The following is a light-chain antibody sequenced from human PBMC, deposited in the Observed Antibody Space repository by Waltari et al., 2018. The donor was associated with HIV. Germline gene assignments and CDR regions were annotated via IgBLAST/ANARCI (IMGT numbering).Light chain of an antibody. V-gene: IGLV1-40*01. Sequence: SVLTQPPSVSGAPGQSVSIPCSGNASNIGAGFDVHWYRQSPGTAPKLVIFGDTVRPSGITDRFSGSRSLNSVSLDISGLRAEDAGDYYCQSYDISLTGLWVFGGGTKLTVL. CDR2: GDT. CDR3: QSYDISLTGLWV. J-gene: IGLJ3*02. CDR1: ASNIGAGFD.